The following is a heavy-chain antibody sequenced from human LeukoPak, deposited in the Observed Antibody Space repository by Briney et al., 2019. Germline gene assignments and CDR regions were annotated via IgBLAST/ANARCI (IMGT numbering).Heavy chain of an antibody. CDR1: GFTFSSYA. V-gene: IGHV3-30*04. CDR3: ARVPGAAYYFDY. Sequence: SLRLSCAASGFTFSSYAIRWVRQAPGKGLEWVAVISYDGSNKYYADSVKGRFTISRDNSKNTLYLQMNSLRAEDTAVYYCARVPGAAYYFDYWGQGTLVTVSP. CDR2: ISYDGSNK. D-gene: IGHD1-26*01. J-gene: IGHJ4*02.